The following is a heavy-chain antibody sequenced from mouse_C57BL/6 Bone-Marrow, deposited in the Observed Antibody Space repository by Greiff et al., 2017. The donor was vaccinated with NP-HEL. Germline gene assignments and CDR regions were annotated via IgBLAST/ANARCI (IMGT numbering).Heavy chain of an antibody. CDR3: ARVYYGNFYWYFDV. D-gene: IGHD2-1*01. CDR1: GYTFTSYW. CDR2: IHPNSGST. V-gene: IGHV1-64*01. Sequence: QVQLQQPGAELVKPGASVKLSCKASGYTFTSYWMHWVKQRPGQGLEWIGMIHPNSGSTNYNEKFKSKAILTVDKSSSTAYMQLSSLTSEDSAVYYCARVYYGNFYWYFDVWGTGTTVTVSS. J-gene: IGHJ1*03.